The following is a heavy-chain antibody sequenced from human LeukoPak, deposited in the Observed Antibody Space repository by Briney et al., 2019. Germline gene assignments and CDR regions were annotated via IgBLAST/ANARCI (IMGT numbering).Heavy chain of an antibody. D-gene: IGHD3-3*01. V-gene: IGHV3-66*04. J-gene: IGHJ6*02. CDR3: ARHFGVITKRVYYYYYGMDV. CDR2: IYSGGST. Sequence: GGSLRLSCAASGFTVSTNYMSWVRQAPGEGLEWVSVIYSGGSTYYADSVKGRFTISRDNSKNTLYLQMNSLRAEDTAVYYCARHFGVITKRVYYYYYGMDVWGQGTTVTVSS. CDR1: GFTVSTNY.